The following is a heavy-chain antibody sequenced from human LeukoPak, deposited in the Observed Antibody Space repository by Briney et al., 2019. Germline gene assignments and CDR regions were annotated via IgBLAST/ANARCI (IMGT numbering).Heavy chain of an antibody. CDR3: ARDYYDSSGYYYLDY. CDR2: IYYSGST. Sequence: SETLSLTCTVSGGSISSSSYYWGWIRQPPGKGLEWIGSIYYSGSTYYNPSLKSRVTISVDTSKDQFSLKLSSVTAADTAVYYCARDYYDSSGYYYLDYWGQGTLVTVSS. CDR1: GGSISSSSYY. D-gene: IGHD3-22*01. J-gene: IGHJ4*02. V-gene: IGHV4-39*02.